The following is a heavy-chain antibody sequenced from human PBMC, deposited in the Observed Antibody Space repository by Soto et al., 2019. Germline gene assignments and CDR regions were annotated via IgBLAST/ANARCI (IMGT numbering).Heavy chain of an antibody. CDR3: ARDAIGGKIPGLVY. J-gene: IGHJ4*02. CDR1: VVTISSGAYY. V-gene: IGHV4-31*03. D-gene: IGHD2-15*01. CDR2: FYDIRST. Sequence: SEALSLTCTVSVVTISSGAYYWSWIRQHPGKGLEWIGHFYDIRSTYYSPSLMSRVTISVDTSNNQFSLKLSSVTAADTAVYYCARDAIGGKIPGLVYWGQGTLVTVSS.